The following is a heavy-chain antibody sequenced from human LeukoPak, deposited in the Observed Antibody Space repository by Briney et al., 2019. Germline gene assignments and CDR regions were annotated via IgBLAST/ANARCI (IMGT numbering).Heavy chain of an antibody. CDR3: AKDGPTVVSPHDY. D-gene: IGHD4-23*01. CDR1: GFTFSSYA. CDR2: IGGSGIST. J-gene: IGHJ4*02. V-gene: IGHV3-23*01. Sequence: GSLRLSCAASGFTFSSYAMSWVRQAPRKGLEWVSTIGGSGISTYYADSVKGRFTISRDTSKNTLSLQMDSLRAEDTAVYYCAKDGPTVVSPHDYWGQGTLVTVSS.